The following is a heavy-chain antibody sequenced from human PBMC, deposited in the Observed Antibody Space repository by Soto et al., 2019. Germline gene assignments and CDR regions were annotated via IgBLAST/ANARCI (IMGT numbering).Heavy chain of an antibody. Sequence: EVQLVESGGGLIQPGGSLRLSCAASGFTVNSNYLSSVRQAPGKGLEWVSVIYSGGSTYYADSVKGRFTISRDNSKNTLYLQMNSLRAEDTAVYYCAREWVVATTVNYWGQATLVTVSS. J-gene: IGHJ4*02. V-gene: IGHV3-53*01. CDR3: AREWVVATTVNY. CDR2: IYSGGST. CDR1: GFTVNSNY. D-gene: IGHD5-12*01.